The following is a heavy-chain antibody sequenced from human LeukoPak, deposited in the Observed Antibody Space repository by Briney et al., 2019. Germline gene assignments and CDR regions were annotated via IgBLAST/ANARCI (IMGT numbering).Heavy chain of an antibody. CDR3: ARGRRGNYDFWSGYYIYYFDY. CDR1: GGSFSGYY. D-gene: IGHD3-3*01. J-gene: IGHJ4*02. CDR2: INHSGST. Sequence: PSETLSLTCAVYGGSFSGYYWSWIRQPPGKGLEWIGEINHSGSTNYNPSLKSRVTISVDTSKNQFSLKLSSVTAADMAVYYCARGRRGNYDFWSGYYIYYFDYWGQGTLVTVSS. V-gene: IGHV4-34*01.